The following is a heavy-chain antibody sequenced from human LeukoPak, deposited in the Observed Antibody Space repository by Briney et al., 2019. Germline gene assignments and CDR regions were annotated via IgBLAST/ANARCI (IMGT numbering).Heavy chain of an antibody. CDR3: ARDLLDCSGGSCAL. D-gene: IGHD2-15*01. CDR1: GFTFSRYG. V-gene: IGHV3-7*01. Sequence: PGGSLRLSCAASGFTFSRYGMHWVRQAPGKGLEWVANIKQDGSEKYYVDSVKGRFTISRDNAKNSLYLQMNSLRAEDTAVYYCARDLLDCSGGSCALWGQGTLVTVSS. J-gene: IGHJ4*02. CDR2: IKQDGSEK.